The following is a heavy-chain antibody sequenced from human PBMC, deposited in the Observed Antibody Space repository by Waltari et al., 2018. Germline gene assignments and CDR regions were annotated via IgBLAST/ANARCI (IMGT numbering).Heavy chain of an antibody. J-gene: IGHJ4*02. CDR2: VIPMFSNP. D-gene: IGHD4-17*01. V-gene: IGHV1-69*01. Sequence: VQLVQSGAEVKKPGSSVRVSCKTSGDVFENYAISWVRQAPGKGLEWMGGVIPMFSNPNYAQRFEGTVTITADESTSTGYMELTGLTSEDTAIYYCARGSKFGDYGDLDYWGQGTLVTVS. CDR3: ARGSKFGDYGDLDY. CDR1: GDVFENYA.